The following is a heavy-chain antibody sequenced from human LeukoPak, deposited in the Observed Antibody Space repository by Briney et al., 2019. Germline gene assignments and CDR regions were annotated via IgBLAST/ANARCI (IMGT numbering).Heavy chain of an antibody. CDR3: ARTGFFYVGAQDFDY. D-gene: IGHD1-26*01. CDR1: GFTFGSYG. V-gene: IGHV3-30*02. Sequence: GGSLRLSCAASGFTFGSYGMHWVRQAPGKGLEWVTFIRSDGSNKYYADSVKGRFTISRDNSKNTLYLQMNSLRAEDTAVYYCARTGFFYVGAQDFDYWGQGTLVTVSS. CDR2: IRSDGSNK. J-gene: IGHJ4*02.